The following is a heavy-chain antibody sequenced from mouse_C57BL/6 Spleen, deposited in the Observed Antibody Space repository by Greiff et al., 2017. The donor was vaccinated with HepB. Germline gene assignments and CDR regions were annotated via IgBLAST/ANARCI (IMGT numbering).Heavy chain of an antibody. J-gene: IGHJ3*01. CDR2: ISYDGSN. CDR1: GYSITSGYY. CDR3: ARDRDSNYGGFAY. D-gene: IGHD2-5*01. Sequence: EVQLQESGPGLVKPSQSLSLTCSVTGYSITSGYYWNWIRQFPGNKLEWMGYISYDGSNNYNPSLKNRISITRDTSKNQFFLKLNSVTTEDTATYYCARDRDSNYGGFAYWGQGTLVTVSA. V-gene: IGHV3-6*01.